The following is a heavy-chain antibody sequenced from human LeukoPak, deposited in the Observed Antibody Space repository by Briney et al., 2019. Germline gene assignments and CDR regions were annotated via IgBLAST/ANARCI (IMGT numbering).Heavy chain of an antibody. Sequence: QAGGSLRLSCAASGFTLNTNWMHWVRQAPGKGLVWVSRFKSDGSSPTYADSVKGRFTISRDNAKNTLYLEMNSLRAEDTAVYYCGTVGGDSPFWGQGTLVIVSS. CDR3: GTVGGDSPF. CDR1: GFTLNTNW. CDR2: FKSDGSSP. J-gene: IGHJ4*02. V-gene: IGHV3-74*03. D-gene: IGHD3-22*01.